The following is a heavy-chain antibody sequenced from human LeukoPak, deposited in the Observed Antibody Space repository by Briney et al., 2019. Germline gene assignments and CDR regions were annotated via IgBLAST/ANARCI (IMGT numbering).Heavy chain of an antibody. CDR1: GFTFNNYA. V-gene: IGHV3-23*01. CDR3: AKTDCGARCYYFDS. J-gene: IGHJ4*02. Sequence: PGGSLRLSCAASGFTFNNYAMSWVRQAPGKGLEWVSTVSGNGGSAYYADSVKGRFIISRDNSKNTLYLQLDTLRAEDTAVYYCAKTDCGARCYYFDSCGQGTLVYVSS. D-gene: IGHD2-15*01. CDR2: VSGNGGSA.